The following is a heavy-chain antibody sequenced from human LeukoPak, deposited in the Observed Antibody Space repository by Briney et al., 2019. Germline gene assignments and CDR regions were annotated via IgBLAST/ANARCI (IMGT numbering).Heavy chain of an antibody. CDR2: IRSKAYGGTT. V-gene: IGHV3-49*04. D-gene: IGHD3-22*01. J-gene: IGHJ3*02. Sequence: GGSLRLSCTASGFTSGDYAMSWVRQAPGKGLEWVGFIRSKAYGGTTEYAASVKGRFTISRDDSKSIAYLQMNSLKTEDTAVYYCTRAMIVVDYAFDIWGQGTMVTVSS. CDR3: TRAMIVVDYAFDI. CDR1: GFTSGDYA.